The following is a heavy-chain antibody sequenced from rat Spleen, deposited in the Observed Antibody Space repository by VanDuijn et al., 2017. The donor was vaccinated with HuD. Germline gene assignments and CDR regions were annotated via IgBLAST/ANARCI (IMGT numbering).Heavy chain of an antibody. V-gene: IGHV2S12*01. CDR3: ARSRGYSSPDY. CDR1: GFSLTSNG. D-gene: IGHD1-2*01. J-gene: IGHJ2*01. Sequence: QVPLKESGPGLVQPSQTLSLTCTVSGFSLTSNGVSWVRQPPGEGLEWIAAISTGGNTYYNSALKSRLSISRDTSKSQFFLKMNSLQTEDTAMYFWARSRGYSSPDYWGQGVMVTVSS. CDR2: ISTGGNT.